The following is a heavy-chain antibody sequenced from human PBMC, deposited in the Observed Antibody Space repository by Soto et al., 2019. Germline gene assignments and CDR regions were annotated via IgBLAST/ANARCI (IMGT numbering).Heavy chain of an antibody. CDR1: GGNLSSYY. CDR2: IYYSGST. Sequence: PSETLSLTCSVSGGNLSSYYWSWIRQNPGKGLEWIGYIYYSGSTNYNPSLKSRVTISVDTSKNQFSLKLSSVTAADTAVYYCARAYGGNCSDYWGQGTLVTV. CDR3: ARAYGGNCSDY. J-gene: IGHJ4*02. V-gene: IGHV4-59*01. D-gene: IGHD2-15*01.